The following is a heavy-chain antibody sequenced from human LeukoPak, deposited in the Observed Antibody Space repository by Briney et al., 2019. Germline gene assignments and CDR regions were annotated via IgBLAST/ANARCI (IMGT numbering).Heavy chain of an antibody. CDR1: GGTFSSYA. CDR3: ARVLLLPTYYYYGMDV. D-gene: IGHD2-15*01. Sequence: ASVKVSCKASGGTFSSYAISWVRQAPGQGLEWMGGIIPIFGTANYAQKFQGRVTITADESTSTAYMELSSLRSEDTAVYYCARVLLLPTYYYYGMDVWGQGTTVTVSS. CDR2: IIPIFGTA. V-gene: IGHV1-69*13. J-gene: IGHJ6*02.